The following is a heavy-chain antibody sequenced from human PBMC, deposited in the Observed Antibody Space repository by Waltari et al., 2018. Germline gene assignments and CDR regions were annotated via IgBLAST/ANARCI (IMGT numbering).Heavy chain of an antibody. D-gene: IGHD2-8*01. CDR1: GYTFTSYT. CDR3: ARDTYGGRGDLDF. Sequence: QVPLVQSGSELKKPGASVKVSCQASGYTFTSYTINWRRQAPGQGLEWMGWINTNTGNPTYAQGFTGRFVFSLDTSVTTAYLQISSLKAEDTAAYYCARDTYGGRGDLDFWGQGTLVTVSS. CDR2: INTNTGNP. V-gene: IGHV7-4-1*02. J-gene: IGHJ4*02.